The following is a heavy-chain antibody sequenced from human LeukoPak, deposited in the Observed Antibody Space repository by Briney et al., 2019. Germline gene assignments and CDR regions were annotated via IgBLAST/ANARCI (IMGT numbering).Heavy chain of an antibody. J-gene: IGHJ4*02. D-gene: IGHD3-22*01. V-gene: IGHV3-20*04. CDR1: GLTFDDYD. CDR2: ISWNGRNT. Sequence: GGSLRLSCAASGLTFDDYDLNWVRHAPGKGLEWVSGISWNGRNTAYAESLKGRFTISRDNAKNSLYLQMNSLRAEDTAFYYCARVQQYDKFDYWGQGTLVTVSS. CDR3: ARVQQYDKFDY.